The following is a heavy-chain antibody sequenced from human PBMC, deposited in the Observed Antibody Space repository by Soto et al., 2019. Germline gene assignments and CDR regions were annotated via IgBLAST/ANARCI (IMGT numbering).Heavy chain of an antibody. CDR2: IIPIFGTA. V-gene: IGHV1-69*13. Sequence: SVKVSCKASGGTFSSYAISWVRQAPGQGLEWMGGIIPIFGTANYAQKFQGRVTITADESTSTAYMELSSLRSEDTAVYYCARDCGEKQLVLCHNWFDPWGQGTLVTVSA. CDR3: ARDCGEKQLVLCHNWFDP. D-gene: IGHD6-6*01. J-gene: IGHJ5*02. CDR1: GGTFSSYA.